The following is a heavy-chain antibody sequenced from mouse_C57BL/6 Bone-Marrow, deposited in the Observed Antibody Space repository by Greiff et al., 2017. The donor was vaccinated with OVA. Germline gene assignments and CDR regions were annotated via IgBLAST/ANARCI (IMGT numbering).Heavy chain of an antibody. CDR3: ARGGIYYDPYYAMDY. CDR1: GYAFSSSW. D-gene: IGHD2-4*01. Sequence: QVQLQQSGPELVKPGASVKISCKASGYAFSSSWMNWVKQRPGKGLEWIGRIYPGDGDTNYNGKFKGKATLTADKSSSTAYMQLSSLTSEDSAVYFCARGGIYYDPYYAMDYWGQGTSVTVSS. V-gene: IGHV1-82*01. CDR2: IYPGDGDT. J-gene: IGHJ4*01.